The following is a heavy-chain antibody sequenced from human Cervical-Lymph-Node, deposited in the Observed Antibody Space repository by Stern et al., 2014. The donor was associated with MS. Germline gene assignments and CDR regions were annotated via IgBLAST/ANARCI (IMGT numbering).Heavy chain of an antibody. CDR3: AKKSGSGWYYVS. Sequence: EVHLVESGGGLVQPGGSLRLSCAASGFTFSTYDMSWVRRAPGKGPQFVSAISTTGGTTYYADSVKGRFTISRDNSKNTLYLQMNSLRAEDTDVYYCAKKSGSGWYYVSWGQGSLVTVSS. D-gene: IGHD6-19*01. V-gene: IGHV3-23*04. CDR2: ISTTGGTT. J-gene: IGHJ5*02. CDR1: GFTFSTYD.